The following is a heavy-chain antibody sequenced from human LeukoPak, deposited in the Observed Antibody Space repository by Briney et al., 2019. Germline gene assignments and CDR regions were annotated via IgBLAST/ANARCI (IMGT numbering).Heavy chain of an antibody. Sequence: ASVKVSCKASGGTFSSYTISWVRQAPGQGLEWMGRIIPILGIANYAQKFQGRVTITADKSTSTAYMELSSLRSEDTAVYYCARAAYYYDSSGYSLLFDYWGQGTLVTVSS. J-gene: IGHJ4*02. CDR2: IIPILGIA. V-gene: IGHV1-69*02. CDR3: ARAAYYYDSSGYSLLFDY. CDR1: GGTFSSYT. D-gene: IGHD3-22*01.